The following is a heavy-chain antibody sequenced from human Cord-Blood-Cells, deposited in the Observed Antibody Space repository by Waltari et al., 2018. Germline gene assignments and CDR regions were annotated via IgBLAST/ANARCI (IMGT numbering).Heavy chain of an antibody. D-gene: IGHD5-12*01. Sequence: QVQLVQSGAEVKKPGSSVKVSCKASGGTFSSYAISWVRQAPGQGLEWMGGVIPLPWIAKYAKKFQGRVTITAEKSTSTAYMELSSLRSEDTAVYYCARGSAGYSGYDYAFDIWGQGTMVTVSS. J-gene: IGHJ3*02. V-gene: IGHV1-69*10. CDR1: GGTFSSYA. CDR2: VIPLPWIA. CDR3: ARGSAGYSGYDYAFDI.